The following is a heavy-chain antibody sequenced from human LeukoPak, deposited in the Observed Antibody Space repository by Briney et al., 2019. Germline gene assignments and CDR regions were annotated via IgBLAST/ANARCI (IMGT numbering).Heavy chain of an antibody. CDR3: ARSRQDYSSSWYDFDY. CDR2: IIAYNGNT. D-gene: IGHD6-13*01. CDR1: GYTFNSYG. V-gene: IGHV1-18*01. Sequence: ASVKVSCKASGYTFNSYGITWVRQAPGQGLEWMGWIIAYNGNTNYAQKLQGRVTMTTDTSTTTAYMELRSLRSDDTAAFYCARSRQDYSSSWYDFDYWGQGTLVTVSS. J-gene: IGHJ4*02.